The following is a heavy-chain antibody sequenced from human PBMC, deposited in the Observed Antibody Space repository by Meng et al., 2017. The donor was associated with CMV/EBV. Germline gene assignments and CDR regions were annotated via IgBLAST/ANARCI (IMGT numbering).Heavy chain of an antibody. Sequence: RLREAGPGLVKPSETLSLTCTVTGGSISSYYWSWIRQPAGKGLEWIGRIYTSGSTNYNPSLKSRVTMSVDTSKNQFSLKLSSVTAADTAVYYCARGGLYYYDSSGHFDYWGQGTLVTVSS. CDR1: GGSISSYY. J-gene: IGHJ4*02. CDR2: IYTSGST. V-gene: IGHV4-4*07. D-gene: IGHD3-22*01. CDR3: ARGGLYYYDSSGHFDY.